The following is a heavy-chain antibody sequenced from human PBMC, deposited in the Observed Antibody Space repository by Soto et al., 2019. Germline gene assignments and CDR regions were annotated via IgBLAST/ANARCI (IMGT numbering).Heavy chain of an antibody. Sequence: QVQLQESGPGLVKASETLSLTCTVSGGSVSSYYWSWIRQPPGKGLEWIGYIFYSGSTSYNPSLKSRVTISVATSKNQFSLKLSSVTAADTAVYYCARHGGITMVRGVLAAFDIWGQWTMVSVSS. J-gene: IGHJ3*02. CDR3: ARHGGITMVRGVLAAFDI. D-gene: IGHD3-10*01. V-gene: IGHV4-59*08. CDR1: GGSVSSYY. CDR2: IFYSGST.